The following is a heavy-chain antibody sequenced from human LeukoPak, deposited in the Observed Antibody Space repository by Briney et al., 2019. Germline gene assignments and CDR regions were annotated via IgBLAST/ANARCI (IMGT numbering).Heavy chain of an antibody. J-gene: IGHJ4*02. CDR3: ATGLEYQLLFYFDY. D-gene: IGHD2-2*01. CDR1: GYTLTELS. CDR2: FDPEDGET. Sequence: GASVKVSCKVSGYTLTELSMHWVRQAPGKGREGRGGFDPEDGETIYAQKFQGRVTMTEDTSTDTAYMELSSLRSEDTAVYYCATGLEYQLLFYFDYWGQGTLVTVSS. V-gene: IGHV1-24*01.